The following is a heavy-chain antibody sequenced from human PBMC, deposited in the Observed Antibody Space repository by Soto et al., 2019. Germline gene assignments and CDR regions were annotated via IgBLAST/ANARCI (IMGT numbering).Heavy chain of an antibody. D-gene: IGHD4-17*01. J-gene: IGHJ4*02. CDR2: IYYSGST. Sequence: PSETLSLTCTVSGGSISSYYWSWIRQPPGKGLEWIGYIYYSGSTYYNPSLKSRVTVSVDTSKNQFSLKLSSVTAADTAVYYCARADYGGLFDYWGQGTLVTVS. V-gene: IGHV4-30-4*08. CDR3: ARADYGGLFDY. CDR1: GGSISSYY.